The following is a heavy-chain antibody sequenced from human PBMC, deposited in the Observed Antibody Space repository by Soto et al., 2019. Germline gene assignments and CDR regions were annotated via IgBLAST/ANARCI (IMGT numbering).Heavy chain of an antibody. Sequence: ASVKVSCKSSGYTFTSYYMHWVRQAPGQGLEWMGIINPDGGSTSYAQKFQGRVTMTSDTSTSTVYMELSSLRSEDPAVYYCARARGSHWPSEDRGPGTRVNLAS. J-gene: IGHJ4*02. D-gene: IGHD1-1*01. CDR3: ARARGSHWPSED. CDR1: GYTFTSYY. V-gene: IGHV1-46*03. CDR2: INPDGGST.